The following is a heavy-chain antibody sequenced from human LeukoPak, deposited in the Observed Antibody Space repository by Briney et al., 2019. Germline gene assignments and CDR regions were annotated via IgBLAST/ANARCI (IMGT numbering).Heavy chain of an antibody. CDR1: GFTFSSYG. CDR2: IWSDGSTK. CDR3: ARGQPPSYYDMDV. J-gene: IGHJ6*02. V-gene: IGHV3-33*01. D-gene: IGHD6-13*01. Sequence: GGSLRLSCPASGFTFSSYGMHWVRQAPGKGLEWVAVIWSDGSTKYYADSVKGRFTISRDNSKNTLYLQMNSLRAEDTAVYYCARGQPPSYYDMDVWGQGTTVTVSS.